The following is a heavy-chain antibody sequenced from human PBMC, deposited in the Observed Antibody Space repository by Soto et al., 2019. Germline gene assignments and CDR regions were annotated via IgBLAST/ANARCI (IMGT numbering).Heavy chain of an antibody. CDR2: IYSGGNT. CDR3: AGATGRY. V-gene: IGHV3-53*01. Sequence: PGGSLILSCTASGFTVSSNYMTWVRQAPGKGLEWVSVIYSGGNTYYADSVKGRFTSSRDKSKNTLYLQMNSLRAEDTAVYYCAGATGRYWGQGTLVTVSS. CDR1: GFTVSSNY. D-gene: IGHD1-1*01. J-gene: IGHJ4*02.